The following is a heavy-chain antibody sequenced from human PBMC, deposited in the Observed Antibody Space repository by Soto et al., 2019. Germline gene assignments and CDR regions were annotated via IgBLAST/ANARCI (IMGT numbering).Heavy chain of an antibody. V-gene: IGHV3-30*18. D-gene: IGHD6-19*01. J-gene: IGHJ4*02. Sequence: VQLVESGGGVVQPGRSLRLSCAASGFTFSDYSMHWVRQAPGKGLEWVAVVSHDGRITHYAESVKGRFTISRVSFKNTVSLEMTSLRAEDVAVYYCAKGGQQWLVTYEFYCWGQGALVTVSS. CDR1: GFTFSDYS. CDR2: VSHDGRIT. CDR3: AKGGQQWLVTYEFYC.